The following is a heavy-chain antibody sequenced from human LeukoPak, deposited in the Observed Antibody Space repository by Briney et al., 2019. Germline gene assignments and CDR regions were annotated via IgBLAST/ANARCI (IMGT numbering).Heavy chain of an antibody. J-gene: IGHJ3*02. D-gene: IGHD2-8*02. V-gene: IGHV3-9*03. CDR3: AKDEFVASDFTGAFDI. Sequence: GGSLRLSCAASGFTFDDYAMHWVRHAPGKGLEWVSGISWNSVTIVYADSVKGRFTIPRDNAKNSLYLQMNSLRAEDMALYYCAKDEFVASDFTGAFDIWGQGTMVTVSS. CDR1: GFTFDDYA. CDR2: ISWNSVTI.